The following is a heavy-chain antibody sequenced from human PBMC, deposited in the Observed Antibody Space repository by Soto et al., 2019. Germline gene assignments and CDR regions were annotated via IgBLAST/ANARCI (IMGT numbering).Heavy chain of an antibody. V-gene: IGHV3-23*01. CDR1: GFTFNAYA. CDR2: IGGSGGSR. CDR3: ARVTTDYINSVDH. Sequence: EVQLLESGGGLVQPGGSLRLSCAASGFTFNAYALSWVRQAPGKGLEWDSAIGGSGGSRYYAASVNGRFTISRHNSKDTVDLQVSRLRVEYTAVYCCARVTTDYINSVDHWGQGILVTVS. J-gene: IGHJ4*02. D-gene: IGHD4-4*01.